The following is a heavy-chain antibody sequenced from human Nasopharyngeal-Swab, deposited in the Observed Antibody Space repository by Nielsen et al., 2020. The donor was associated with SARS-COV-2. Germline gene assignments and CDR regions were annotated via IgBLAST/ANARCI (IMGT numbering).Heavy chain of an antibody. V-gene: IGHV3-74*03. Sequence: GESLKISCAASGFTFSSHWMHWVRQVPGKGLVWVSRINSDGTSITYADSVKGRFTIYRVNAKNTLYLQMTSLSAEDTAVYYCSRGGAWNDYWGQGPRSPSPQ. J-gene: IGHJ4*02. CDR2: INSDGTSI. CDR3: SRGGAWNDY. CDR1: GFTFSSHW. D-gene: IGHD1-1*01.